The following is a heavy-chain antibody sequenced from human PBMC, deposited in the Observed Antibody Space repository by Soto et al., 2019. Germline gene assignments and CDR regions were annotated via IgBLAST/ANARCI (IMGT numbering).Heavy chain of an antibody. D-gene: IGHD2-15*01. V-gene: IGHV1-69*06. CDR1: GGTFSSYA. CDR3: ARDRCGSCRGGWFDP. J-gene: IGHJ5*02. Sequence: SVKVSCKASGGTFSSYAISWVRQAPGQGLEWMGGIIPIFGTANYAQKFQGRVTITADKSTSTAYMELSSPRSEDTAVYYCARDRCGSCRGGWFDPWGQGTLVTVSS. CDR2: IIPIFGTA.